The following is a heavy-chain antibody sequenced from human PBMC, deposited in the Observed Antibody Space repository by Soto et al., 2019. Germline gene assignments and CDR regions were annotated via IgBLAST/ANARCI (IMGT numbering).Heavy chain of an antibody. CDR2: IYYSGST. J-gene: IGHJ3*02. CDR1: GGSISSGGYY. Sequence: QVQLQESGPGLVKPSQTLSLTCTVSGGSISSGGYYWSWIRQHPGKGLEWIGYIYYSGSTYYNPSLKSRVTISVDTSKNQFSLKLSSVTAADTAVYYCARWGSDFWSGYLDAFDIWGQGTMVTVFS. V-gene: IGHV4-31*03. D-gene: IGHD3-3*01. CDR3: ARWGSDFWSGYLDAFDI.